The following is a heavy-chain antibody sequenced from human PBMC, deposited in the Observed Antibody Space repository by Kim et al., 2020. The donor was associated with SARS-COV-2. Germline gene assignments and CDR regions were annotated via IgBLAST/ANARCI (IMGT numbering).Heavy chain of an antibody. CDR1: GFTFSSYW. J-gene: IGHJ6*02. V-gene: IGHV3-74*01. Sequence: GGSLRLSCAASGFTFSSYWMHWVRQAPGKGLVWVSRINSDGSSTSYADSVKGRFTISRDNAKNTLYLQMNSLRAEDTAVYYCAKAPGSGYCSSTSCRDKRTYYYYGMDVWGQGTTVTVSS. CDR2: INSDGSST. D-gene: IGHD2-2*01. CDR3: AKAPGSGYCSSTSCRDKRTYYYYGMDV.